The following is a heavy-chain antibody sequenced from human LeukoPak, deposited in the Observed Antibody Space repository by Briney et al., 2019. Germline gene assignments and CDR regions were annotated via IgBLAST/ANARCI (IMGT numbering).Heavy chain of an antibody. Sequence: PSETLSLTCTVSGGSISSGSYYWSWIRQPAGKGLEWIGRIYTSGSTNYNPSLKSRVTISVDPSKNQFSLKLSSVTAADTAVYYCARSTYCGGDCYYLGDWYFDLWGRGTLVTVSS. V-gene: IGHV4-61*02. CDR3: ARSTYCGGDCYYLGDWYFDL. D-gene: IGHD2-21*01. CDR1: GGSISSGSYY. J-gene: IGHJ2*01. CDR2: IYTSGST.